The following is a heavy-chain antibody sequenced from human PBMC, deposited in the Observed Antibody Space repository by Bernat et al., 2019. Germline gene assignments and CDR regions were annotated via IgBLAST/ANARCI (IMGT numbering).Heavy chain of an antibody. Sequence: QVQLVQSGAEVKKPGASVKVSCKASGYTFTSYYIHWVRQAPGQGLEWMGIINPSSGTTSYAQKYQGRVTMTRETSTSTAYRELSRLRSEDAAVFYCATGANSRAFAVWVHWGQGTLVTASS. CDR1: GYTFTSYY. J-gene: IGHJ4*02. D-gene: IGHD6-13*01. CDR3: ATGANSRAFAVWVH. V-gene: IGHV1-46*01. CDR2: INPSSGTT.